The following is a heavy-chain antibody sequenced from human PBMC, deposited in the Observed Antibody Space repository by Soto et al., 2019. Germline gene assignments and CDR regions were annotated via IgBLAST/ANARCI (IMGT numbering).Heavy chain of an antibody. J-gene: IGHJ6*02. V-gene: IGHV3-11*06. CDR2: ISSSSSYT. Sequence: QVQLVESGGGLVKPGGSLRLSCAASGFTFSDYYMSWIRQAPGKGLEWVSYISSSSSYTNYADSVKGRFTISRDNAKNSLYLQMNSLRAEDTAVYYCARDPVRAHYYYYGMDVWGQGTTVTVSS. D-gene: IGHD3-16*02. CDR3: ARDPVRAHYYYYGMDV. CDR1: GFTFSDYY.